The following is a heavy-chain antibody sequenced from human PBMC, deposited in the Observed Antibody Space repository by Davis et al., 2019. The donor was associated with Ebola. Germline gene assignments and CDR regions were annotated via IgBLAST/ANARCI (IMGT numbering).Heavy chain of an antibody. CDR1: GFIFSDYY. CDR2: ISSSSSTI. CDR3: AGQSRGWNDASYEY. D-gene: IGHD1-1*01. J-gene: IGHJ4*02. V-gene: IGHV3-11*01. Sequence: GGSLRLSCAASGFIFSDYYMTWIRQAPGKGLEWVSYISSSSSTIYYADSVKGRFTISRDNPKNSLYLQMNSLRPEDTAVYYCAGQSRGWNDASYEYWGQGTLVTVSS.